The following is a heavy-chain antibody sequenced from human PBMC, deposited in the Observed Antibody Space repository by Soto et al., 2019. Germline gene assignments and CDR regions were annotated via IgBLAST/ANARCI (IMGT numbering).Heavy chain of an antibody. CDR2: VYYSGST. J-gene: IGHJ5*02. V-gene: IGHV4-31*03. CDR3: ARKGIVVVPAATPIFNWFDP. CDR1: GGSISNGGYY. Sequence: PSETLSLTCTVSGGSISNGGYYWSRIRQHPGKGLEWIGYVYYSGSTYYNPSLKSRVTISVDTSKNQFSLKLSSVTAADTAVYYCARKGIVVVPAATPIFNWFDPWGQGTLVTVSS. D-gene: IGHD2-2*01.